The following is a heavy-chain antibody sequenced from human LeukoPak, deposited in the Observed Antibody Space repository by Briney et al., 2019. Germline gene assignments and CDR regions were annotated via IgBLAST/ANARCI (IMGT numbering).Heavy chain of an antibody. V-gene: IGHV4-34*01. Sequence: SETLSLTCAVYGGSFSGYYWSWIRQPPGKGLEWIGEINHSGSTNYSPSLKSRVTISVDTSKNQFSLKLSSVTAADTAVYYCASRRARYCSSTSCLSNPFDIWGQGTMVTVSS. D-gene: IGHD2-2*01. CDR1: GGSFSGYY. CDR3: ASRRARYCSSTSCLSNPFDI. CDR2: INHSGST. J-gene: IGHJ3*02.